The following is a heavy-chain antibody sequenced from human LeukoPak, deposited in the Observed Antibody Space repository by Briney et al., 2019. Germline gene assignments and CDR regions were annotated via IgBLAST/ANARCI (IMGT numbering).Heavy chain of an antibody. Sequence: SETLSLTCAVYGGSFSGYYWSWLRQPPGKGLEWIGEINHSGSTNYNPSLKSRVTISVDTSKNQFSLKLSSVTAADTAVYYCARGLSVVPAATSDYWGQGTLVTVSS. D-gene: IGHD2-2*01. V-gene: IGHV4-34*01. CDR1: GGSFSGYY. CDR3: ARGLSVVPAATSDY. J-gene: IGHJ4*02. CDR2: INHSGST.